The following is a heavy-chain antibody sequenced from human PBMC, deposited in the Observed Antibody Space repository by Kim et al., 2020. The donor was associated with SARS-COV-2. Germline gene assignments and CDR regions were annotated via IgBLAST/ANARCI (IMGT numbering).Heavy chain of an antibody. V-gene: IGHV3-74*01. CDR2: INSDGSST. D-gene: IGHD3-3*01. Sequence: GGSLRLSCAASGFTFSSYWMHWVRQAPGKGLVWVSRINSDGSSTSYADSVKGRFTISRDNAKNTLYLQMNSLRAEDTAVYYCARAYSAYDFWSGYPPNYYYYYMDVWGKGTTVTVSS. CDR3: ARAYSAYDFWSGYPPNYYYYYMDV. CDR1: GFTFSSYW. J-gene: IGHJ6*03.